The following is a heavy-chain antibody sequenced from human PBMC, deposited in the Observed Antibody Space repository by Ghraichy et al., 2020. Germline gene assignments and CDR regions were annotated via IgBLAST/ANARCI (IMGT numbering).Heavy chain of an antibody. CDR1: GGAIINFL. D-gene: IGHD2-2*01. J-gene: IGHJ5*02. CDR3: AREAFCTGNSCLEGDNCVDP. CDR2: IYKSVST. V-gene: IGHV4-59*01. Sequence: SETLSLTCTVSGGAIINFLWNWIRQPPGKGLEWIVYIYKSVSTNYNPSLKSRVTISVDTSRNQFSLKMSSVTAADTAMYYCAREAFCTGNSCLEGDNCVDPWGQGTLVTVSS.